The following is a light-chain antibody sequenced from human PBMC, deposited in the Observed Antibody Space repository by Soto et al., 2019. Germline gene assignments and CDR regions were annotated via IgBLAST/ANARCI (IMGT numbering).Light chain of an antibody. V-gene: IGLV7-46*01. CDR3: LLSYSGARGV. J-gene: IGLJ1*01. CDR2: DTS. CDR1: TGAVTSGHY. Sequence: QAVVTQEPSLTVSPGGTVTLTWGSSTGAVTSGHYPYWFQQKPGQAPRTLIYDTSNKHSWTPARFSGSLLGGKAALTLSGAQPEDEAEYYCLLSYSGARGVFGTGTKLTVL.